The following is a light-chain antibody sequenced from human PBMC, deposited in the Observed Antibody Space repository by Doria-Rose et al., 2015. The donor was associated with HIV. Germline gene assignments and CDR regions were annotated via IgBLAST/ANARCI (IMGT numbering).Light chain of an antibody. CDR1: QSVSSRY. J-gene: IGKJ1*01. Sequence: LSLSPGERATLSCRASQSVSSRYLAWYQQKPGQAPRLLIYAASSRATGIPDRFSGSGSGTDFTLTISRLEPEDFAAYYCQLYDASPMWTFGQGTKVEIK. CDR3: QLYDASPMWT. CDR2: AAS. V-gene: IGKV3-20*01.